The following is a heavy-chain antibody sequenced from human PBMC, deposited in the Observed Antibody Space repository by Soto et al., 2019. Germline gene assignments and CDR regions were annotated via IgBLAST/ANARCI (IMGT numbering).Heavy chain of an antibody. J-gene: IGHJ4*02. CDR1: GFTFSGSA. Sequence: GGSLRLSCAASGFTFSGSAMHWVRQASGKGLEWVGRIRSKANSYATAYAASVKGRFTISRDDSKNTAYLQMNSLKTEDTAVYYCTTTNVGVDYWGQGTLVTVSS. CDR2: IRSKANSYAT. D-gene: IGHD2-8*01. V-gene: IGHV3-73*01. CDR3: TTTNVGVDY.